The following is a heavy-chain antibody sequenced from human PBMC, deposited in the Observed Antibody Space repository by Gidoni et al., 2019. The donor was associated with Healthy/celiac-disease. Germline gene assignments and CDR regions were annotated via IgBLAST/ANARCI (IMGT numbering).Heavy chain of an antibody. Sequence: LQLQESGPRLVKPSDTLSLTCTVSACSLRSSSYDWGWIRPPPGKGLEWIGSIYYSGSTYYNPSLKSRVTISVDTSKNQFSLKLSSVTAADTAVYYCARGVAAPYYGMDVGGQGTTVTVSS. V-gene: IGHV4-39*07. CDR2: IYYSGST. D-gene: IGHD6-13*01. CDR3: ARGVAAPYYGMDV. J-gene: IGHJ6*02. CDR1: ACSLRSSSYD.